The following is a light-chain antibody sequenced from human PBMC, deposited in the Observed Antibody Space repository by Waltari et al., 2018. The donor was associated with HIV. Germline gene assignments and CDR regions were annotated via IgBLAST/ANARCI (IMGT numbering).Light chain of an antibody. CDR2: AAS. J-gene: IGKJ4*01. CDR3: QQLNSRT. V-gene: IGKV1-9*01. CDR1: QGISSY. Sequence: DIQLTQSPSFLSASVGDRVTITCRASQGISSYLAWYQQKPGKAPKLLIYAASTLQSGVPSRFSGSGSGTEFTLTISSLQPEDFATYYCQQLNSRTFGGGTKVEIK.